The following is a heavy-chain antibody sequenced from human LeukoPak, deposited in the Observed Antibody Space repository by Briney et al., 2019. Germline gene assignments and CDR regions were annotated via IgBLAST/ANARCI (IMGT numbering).Heavy chain of an antibody. V-gene: IGHV1-8*03. J-gene: IGHJ6*03. CDR1: GYTFTSYD. Sequence: ASVKVSCKASGYTFTSYDINWVRQATGQGLEWMGWMNPNSGNTGYAQKFQGRVTITRNTSISTAYMELSSLRSEDTAVYYCARGNHSSGYYYYYYMDVWGKGTTVTVSS. D-gene: IGHD6-6*01. CDR2: MNPNSGNT. CDR3: ARGNHSSGYYYYYYMDV.